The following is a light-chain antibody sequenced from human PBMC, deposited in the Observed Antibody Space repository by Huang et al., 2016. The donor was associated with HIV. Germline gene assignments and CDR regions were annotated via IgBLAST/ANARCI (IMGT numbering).Light chain of an antibody. CDR2: KVS. V-gene: IGKV2-30*01. J-gene: IGKJ1*01. CDR1: ESLVYSDGNTY. CDR3: MQGTHWWA. Sequence: DVVMTQFPLSLPVPLGQPASISCRSRESLVYSDGNTYVNWFQQRQGQSTRRLIYKVSYRDTGVPDRFSGSGSGTDLTLKISRVEDEDVGIYYCMQGTHWWAFGQGTKVEI.